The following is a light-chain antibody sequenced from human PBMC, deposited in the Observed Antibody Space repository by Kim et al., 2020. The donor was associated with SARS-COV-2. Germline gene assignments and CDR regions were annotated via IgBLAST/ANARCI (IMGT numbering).Light chain of an antibody. CDR1: DIGSKN. CDR2: RDT. J-gene: IGLJ1*01. V-gene: IGLV3-9*01. CDR3: QVWDSYTYV. Sequence: SVALGQTARITCGGNDIGSKNVHWYQQRPGQAPVLVIYRDTSRPSGIPDRFSGSNSGNTATLTISRAQAGDEADYYCQVWDSYTYVFGTGTKVTVL.